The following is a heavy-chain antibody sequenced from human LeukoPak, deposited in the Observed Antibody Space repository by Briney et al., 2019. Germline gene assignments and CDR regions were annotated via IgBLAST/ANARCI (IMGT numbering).Heavy chain of an antibody. Sequence: GGSLRLSCAASGFTFSSYNMNWVRQAPGKGLEWVSSMSSSGSHIYYADSMKGRFTIPRDNAKNSLYLQMNSLRAEDTAVYYCAKGLWFGEPLLLFDYWGQGTLVTVPS. CDR3: AKGLWFGEPLLLFDY. D-gene: IGHD3-10*01. CDR1: GFTFSSYN. CDR2: MSSSGSHI. V-gene: IGHV3-21*04. J-gene: IGHJ4*02.